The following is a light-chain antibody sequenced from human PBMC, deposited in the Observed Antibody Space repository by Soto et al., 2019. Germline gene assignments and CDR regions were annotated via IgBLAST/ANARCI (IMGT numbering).Light chain of an antibody. V-gene: IGLV2-14*01. CDR1: SSDVGGYNY. J-gene: IGLJ2*01. Sequence: QSALTQPASVSGSPGQSITISCTGTSSDVGGYNYVSWYQHHPGKAPKLMIYEVSNRPSGVSNRFSGSKSGNTAYLTISGLQAEDEAEYYCSSYTSSSTVVFGGETKLTVL. CDR3: SSYTSSSTVV. CDR2: EVS.